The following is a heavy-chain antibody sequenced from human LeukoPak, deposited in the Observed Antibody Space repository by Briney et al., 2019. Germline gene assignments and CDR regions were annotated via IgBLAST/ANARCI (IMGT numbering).Heavy chain of an antibody. CDR1: GFTFSSYG. J-gene: IGHJ4*02. CDR3: ARDGGSNYYGSGSYLDY. V-gene: IGHV3-33*01. D-gene: IGHD3-10*01. CDR2: IWYDGSNK. Sequence: GGSLRLSCAASGFTFSSYGMHWVRQAPGKGLEWVAVIWYDGSNKYYADSVKGRFTISRDNSKNTLYLQMNSLRAEDTAVYYCARDGGSNYYGSGSYLDYWGQGTLVTVSS.